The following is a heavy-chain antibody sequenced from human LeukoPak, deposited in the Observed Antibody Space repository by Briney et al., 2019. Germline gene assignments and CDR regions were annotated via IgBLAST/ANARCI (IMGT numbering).Heavy chain of an antibody. CDR3: ASYGANGGY. J-gene: IGHJ4*02. D-gene: IGHD4-17*01. Sequence: PSETLSLTCTVSGGSISSGSYYWSWIRQPAGKGLEWIGRIYTSGSTNYNPSLKSRVTISVDTSKNQFSLKLSSVTAADTAVYYCASYGANGGYWGQGTLVTVSS. V-gene: IGHV4-61*02. CDR1: GGSISSGSYY. CDR2: IYTSGST.